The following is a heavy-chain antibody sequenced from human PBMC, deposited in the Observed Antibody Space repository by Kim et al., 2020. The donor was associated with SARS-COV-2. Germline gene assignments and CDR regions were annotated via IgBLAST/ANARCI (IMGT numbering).Heavy chain of an antibody. CDR2: ISGGGIST. CDR3: ASSKRGYNSGTYWDH. V-gene: IGHV3-23*01. D-gene: IGHD3-10*01. CDR1: GFTFSSYA. J-gene: IGHJ4*02. Sequence: GGSLRLSCAASGFTFSSYAVSWVRQAPGKGLEWVSTISGGGISTYYANSVKGRFTISRDNSENTLFLQMDNLRVEDTALYYCASSKRGYNSGTYWDHWGQGTLVTVSS.